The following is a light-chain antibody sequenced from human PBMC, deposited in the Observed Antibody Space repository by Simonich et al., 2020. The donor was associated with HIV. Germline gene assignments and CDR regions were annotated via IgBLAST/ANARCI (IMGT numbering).Light chain of an antibody. CDR2: AAS. V-gene: IGKV1-39*01. J-gene: IGKJ2*01. CDR1: QSISSY. CDR3: QQSFSTPYT. Sequence: DIQMTQSPSSLSASVGNRVTVSCRASQSISSYLNCYQQKPGKAPKLLIYAASSLQRGVPSMVSGSASGTDFTLTISSLQPEDFATYYCQQSFSTPYTFGQGTKLEIK.